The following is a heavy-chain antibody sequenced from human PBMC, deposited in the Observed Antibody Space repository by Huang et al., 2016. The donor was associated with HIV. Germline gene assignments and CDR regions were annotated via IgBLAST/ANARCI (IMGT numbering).Heavy chain of an antibody. D-gene: IGHD2-8*02. CDR2: INNDGSIT. J-gene: IGHJ3*02. V-gene: IGHV3-74*03. Sequence: EVQLVESGGGLVQPGGSLRLSCAASGFTFSSYWMHWVRQAPGKGLVWLSRINNDGSITTYADSVKGRITISRDNARNTMYWQMTTLSAGDTAVYYCARHRSSGGVEEAFDIWGPGTLVTVAS. CDR1: GFTFSSYW. CDR3: ARHRSSGGVEEAFDI.